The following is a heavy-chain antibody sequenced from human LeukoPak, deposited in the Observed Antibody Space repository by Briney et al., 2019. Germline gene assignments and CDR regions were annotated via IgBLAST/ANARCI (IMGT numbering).Heavy chain of an antibody. CDR2: IYYSGST. D-gene: IGHD3-22*01. V-gene: IGHV4-59*01. CDR3: ARGPDSSGYYDPFDY. CDR1: GGSISSYY. J-gene: IGHJ4*02. Sequence: PSETLSLTCTVSGGSISSYYWSWIRQPPGKGLEWIGYIYYSGSTNYNPSLKSRVTISVDTSKNQFSLKLSSVTAADMAVYYCARGPDSSGYYDPFDYWGQGTLVTVSS.